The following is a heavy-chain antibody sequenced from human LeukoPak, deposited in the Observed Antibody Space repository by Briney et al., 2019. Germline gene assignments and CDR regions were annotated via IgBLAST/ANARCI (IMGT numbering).Heavy chain of an antibody. CDR2: IYSSDTT. CDR3: ASRSDSDRLVAAFDS. J-gene: IGHJ4*02. V-gene: IGHV3-53*01. D-gene: IGHD1-26*01. Sequence: GGSLRLSCAASGFSVSEKYMTWVRQAPGKGLEWVSVIYSSDTTYYADSVKGRFTISRDNSQNTLFLQMDSLRAEDSAVYYCASRSDSDRLVAAFDSWGQGTLVTVSS. CDR1: GFSVSEKY.